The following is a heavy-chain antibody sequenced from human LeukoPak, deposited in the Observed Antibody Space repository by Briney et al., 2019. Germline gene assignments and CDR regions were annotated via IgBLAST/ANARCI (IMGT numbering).Heavy chain of an antibody. Sequence: PGGSLRLSCAASGFTFSSYAMSWVRQAPGKGLEWVSSISSSSSYIYYADSVKGRFTISRDNAKNSLYLQMNSLRAEDTAVYYCARGIRYDSSGSVYWGQGTLVTVSS. CDR1: GFTFSSYA. V-gene: IGHV3-21*01. D-gene: IGHD3-22*01. CDR3: ARGIRYDSSGSVY. CDR2: ISSSSSYI. J-gene: IGHJ4*02.